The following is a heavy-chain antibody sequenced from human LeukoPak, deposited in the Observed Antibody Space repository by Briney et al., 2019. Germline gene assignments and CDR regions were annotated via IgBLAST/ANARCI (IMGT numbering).Heavy chain of an antibody. V-gene: IGHV1-2*02. Sequence: ASVKDSCKASGHTFTDYYMHWVRPAPGQGLECMGWINPNSGATNYAQKFQGRVTMTRDTSITTVYMELSRLRSDGTAVYYCARAREYHLPPTDYWGQGTLVTVSS. J-gene: IGHJ4*02. D-gene: IGHD2-2*01. CDR3: ARAREYHLPPTDY. CDR1: GHTFTDYY. CDR2: INPNSGAT.